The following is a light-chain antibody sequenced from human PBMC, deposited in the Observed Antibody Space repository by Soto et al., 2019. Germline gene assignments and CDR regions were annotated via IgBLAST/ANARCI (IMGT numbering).Light chain of an antibody. Sequence: QSALRQPASVSGSPGQSITISCTGTSNDVGYYNYVSWYQQHPGQAPKLMISEVTTRPSGVSDRFSGSKSGNTASLTISRLQAEDEAHYYCSSYTTAYTQVFGGGTKVTVL. CDR2: EVT. CDR1: SNDVGYYNY. CDR3: SSYTTAYTQV. V-gene: IGLV2-14*01. J-gene: IGLJ3*02.